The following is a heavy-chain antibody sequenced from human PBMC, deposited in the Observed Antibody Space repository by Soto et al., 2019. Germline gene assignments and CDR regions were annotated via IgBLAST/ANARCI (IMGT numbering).Heavy chain of an antibody. CDR3: ARARIAAAGTKIYYYYGMDV. D-gene: IGHD6-13*01. CDR2: INHSGST. V-gene: IGHV4-34*01. Sequence: QVQLQQWGAGLLKPSETLSLTCAVYGGSFSGYYWSWIRQPPGKGLEWIGEINHSGSTNYNPSLKSRVTISVDTSKNQFSPKLSSVTAADTAVYYCARARIAAAGTKIYYYYGMDVWGQGTTVTVSS. J-gene: IGHJ6*02. CDR1: GGSFSGYY.